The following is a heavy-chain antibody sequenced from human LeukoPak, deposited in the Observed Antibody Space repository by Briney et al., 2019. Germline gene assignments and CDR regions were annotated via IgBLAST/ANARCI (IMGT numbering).Heavy chain of an antibody. CDR2: ISAYNGNA. V-gene: IGHV1-18*01. CDR1: GYTFTSYG. D-gene: IGHD2-15*01. Sequence: PSVEVSCQAPGYTFTSYGISWVRQAPGQGLEWMGWISAYNGNANYPQKLQGRVTMTTDTSTSTAYMELRSLRSDDTAVYYCARDRYCSDGSCYSNWFDPWGQGTLVTVSS. CDR3: ARDRYCSDGSCYSNWFDP. J-gene: IGHJ5*02.